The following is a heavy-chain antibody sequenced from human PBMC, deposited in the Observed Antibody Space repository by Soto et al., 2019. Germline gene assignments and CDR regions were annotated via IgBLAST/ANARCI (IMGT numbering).Heavy chain of an antibody. J-gene: IGHJ4*02. Sequence: SETLSLTCTVSGGSISSGGYYWSWIRQHPGKGLEWIGYIYYSGSTYYNPSLKSRVTISVDTSKNQFSLKLSSVTAADTAVYYCARDSGIAAAGPPIFDYWGQGTLVTVSS. D-gene: IGHD6-13*01. V-gene: IGHV4-31*03. CDR1: GGSISSGGYY. CDR2: IYYSGST. CDR3: ARDSGIAAAGPPIFDY.